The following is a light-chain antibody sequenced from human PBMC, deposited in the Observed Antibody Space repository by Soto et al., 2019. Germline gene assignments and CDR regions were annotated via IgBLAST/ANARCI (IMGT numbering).Light chain of an antibody. CDR2: DVT. Sequence: QSALTQPRSVSGSPGQSVTISCTGSSSDIGTYNYVSWYQQHPGKAPKLMIYDVTKRPSGVPDRFSGSKSGNTASLTISGLQAEDEADYYCCSYTGTNTLYVFGTGTKVTVL. CDR3: CSYTGTNTLYV. V-gene: IGLV2-11*01. CDR1: SSDIGTYNY. J-gene: IGLJ1*01.